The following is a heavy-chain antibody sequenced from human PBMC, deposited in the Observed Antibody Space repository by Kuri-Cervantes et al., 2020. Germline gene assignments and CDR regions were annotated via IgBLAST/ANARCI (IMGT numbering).Heavy chain of an antibody. CDR1: GFTLSTYD. CDR3: ARGGYSSSWYGDAFDI. D-gene: IGHD6-13*01. J-gene: IGHJ3*02. CDR2: IGIAGDT. V-gene: IGHV3-13*01. Sequence: GESLKISCAASGFTLSTYDMHWVRQSTGKGLEWVSAIGIAGDTSYPGSVKGRFTISRENAKNSLYLQMSSLRAEDTAVYYCARGGYSSSWYGDAFDIWGQGTMVTVSS.